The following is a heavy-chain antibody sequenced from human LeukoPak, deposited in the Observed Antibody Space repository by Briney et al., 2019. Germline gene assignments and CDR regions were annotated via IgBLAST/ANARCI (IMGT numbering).Heavy chain of an antibody. J-gene: IGHJ3*02. V-gene: IGHV3-66*01. CDR1: GFTVSSNY. CDR2: IYSGGST. CDR3: ARDMGVAARAFDI. Sequence: GGSLRLSCAASGFTVSSNYMSWVRQAPGKGLEWVSVIYSGGSTYYADSVKGRFTISRDNSKNTLYLQMNSLRAEDTAVYYCARDMGVAARAFDIWGQGTMVTVSS. D-gene: IGHD3-16*01.